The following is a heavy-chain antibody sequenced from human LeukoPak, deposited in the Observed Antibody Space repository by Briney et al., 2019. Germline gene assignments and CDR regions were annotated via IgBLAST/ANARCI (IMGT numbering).Heavy chain of an antibody. D-gene: IGHD2-2*02. CDR1: GGSISSGSYY. CDR2: IYTSGST. Sequence: PSQTLSLTCTVSGGSISSGSYYWSWIRQPAGKGLEWIGRIYTSGSTNYNPSLKSRVTISVDTSKNQFSLKLSSVTAADTAVYYCARGGAVPAAIRLRVGYAFDIWGQGTMVTVSS. CDR3: ARGGAVPAAIRLRVGYAFDI. V-gene: IGHV4-61*02. J-gene: IGHJ3*02.